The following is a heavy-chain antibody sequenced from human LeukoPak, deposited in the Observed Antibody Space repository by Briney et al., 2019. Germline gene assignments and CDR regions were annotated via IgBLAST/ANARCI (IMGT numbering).Heavy chain of an antibody. CDR3: VRKMTLGCFDP. D-gene: IGHD3-16*01. J-gene: IGHJ5*02. CDR1: GYDFFYYW. Sequence: GESLKISCKGSGYDFFYYWIGWVRQVPGKGLEWMGIIYPGDSETRYSPSFQGQVTISADKSISTAYLQWSSLKASDTAMYYCVRKMTLGCFDPWGQGTLVTVSS. CDR2: IYPGDSET. V-gene: IGHV5-51*01.